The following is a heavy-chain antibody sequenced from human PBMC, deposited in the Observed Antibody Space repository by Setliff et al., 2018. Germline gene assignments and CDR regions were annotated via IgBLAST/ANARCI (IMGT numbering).Heavy chain of an antibody. J-gene: IGHJ6*02. CDR2: VYYTGTT. CDR1: GGSINNYY. CDR3: ARDRSAYNYGSDV. V-gene: IGHV4-59*01. Sequence: SETLSLTCTVSGGSINNYYWSWIRQAPGKGLEWVGYVYYTGTTNYSPSLKGRVIISVDASKNRLSLQLNSVTPADTAVYYCARDRSAYNYGSDVWGQGTTVTVSS.